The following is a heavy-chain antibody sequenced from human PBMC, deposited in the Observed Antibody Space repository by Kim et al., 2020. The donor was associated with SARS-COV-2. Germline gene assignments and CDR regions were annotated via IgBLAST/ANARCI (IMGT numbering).Heavy chain of an antibody. CDR2: INHSGST. CDR1: GGSFSGYY. Sequence: SETLSLTCAVYGGSFSGYYWSWIRQPPGKGPEWIGEINHSGSTNYNPSLKSRVTISVDTSKNQFSLKLSSVTAADTAVYYCARVRSSRFIIFYYYGMDVWGQGTTVTVSS. V-gene: IGHV4-34*01. J-gene: IGHJ6*02. CDR3: ARVRSSRFIIFYYYGMDV. D-gene: IGHD6-13*01.